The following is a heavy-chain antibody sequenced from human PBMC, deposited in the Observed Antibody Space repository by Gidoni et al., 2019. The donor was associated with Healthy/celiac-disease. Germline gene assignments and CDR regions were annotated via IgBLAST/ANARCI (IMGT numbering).Heavy chain of an antibody. D-gene: IGHD3-22*01. J-gene: IGHJ5*02. CDR1: GYSFTSYW. CDR3: ARLADRDYYYDSSAPPGWFDP. CDR2: IYPGDSDT. Sequence: EVQLVQSGAEVKTPGESLKISCKGSGYSFTSYWIGWVRQMPGKGLEWMGIIYPGDSDTRYSPSFQGQVTISADKSISTAYLQWSSLKASDTAMYYCARLADRDYYYDSSAPPGWFDPWGQGTLVTVSS. V-gene: IGHV5-51*03.